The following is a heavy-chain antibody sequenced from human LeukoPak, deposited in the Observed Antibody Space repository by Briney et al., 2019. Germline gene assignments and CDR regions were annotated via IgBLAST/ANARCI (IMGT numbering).Heavy chain of an antibody. CDR2: IYTSGST. Sequence: SETLSLTCTVSGGSISSYYWSWIRQPAGKGLEWIGRIYTSGSTNYNPSLKSRVTMSVDTSKNQFSLKLSSVTAADTAVYYCARGRAKGYCSSTSCRTRGYYMDVWGKGTTVTISS. CDR3: ARGRAKGYCSSTSCRTRGYYMDV. D-gene: IGHD2-2*01. J-gene: IGHJ6*03. V-gene: IGHV4-4*07. CDR1: GGSISSYY.